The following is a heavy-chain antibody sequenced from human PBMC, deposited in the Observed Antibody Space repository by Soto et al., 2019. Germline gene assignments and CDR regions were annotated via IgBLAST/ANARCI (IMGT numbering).Heavy chain of an antibody. V-gene: IGHV1-8*01. CDR1: GYTFTNYD. CDR2: MNPNSGNT. D-gene: IGHD2-15*01. Sequence: QVQLVQSGAEVKKPGASVKVSCKASGYTFTNYDINWVRQATGQGLEWMGWMNPNSGNTGYAQKFQGRVTMTRDTAITTGYMELRSLRSEDTAVYYCARTPSGVVGAPRINWFDPWGQGTLVTVSS. J-gene: IGHJ5*02. CDR3: ARTPSGVVGAPRINWFDP.